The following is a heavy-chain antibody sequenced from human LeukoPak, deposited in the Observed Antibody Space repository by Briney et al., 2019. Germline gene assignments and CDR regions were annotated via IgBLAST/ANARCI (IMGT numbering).Heavy chain of an antibody. V-gene: IGHV3-23*01. Sequence: LAGGSLRLSCAASGFTFSSYAMSWVRQALGKGLEWVSSISGSGGSSYYVDSVKGRFTISRDNSKNTLYLQMNSLRAEDTAVYNCAKTRDYYDSSGYYYYFDYWGQGTLVTVSS. CDR2: ISGSGGSS. CDR3: AKTRDYYDSSGYYYYFDY. CDR1: GFTFSSYA. J-gene: IGHJ4*02. D-gene: IGHD3-22*01.